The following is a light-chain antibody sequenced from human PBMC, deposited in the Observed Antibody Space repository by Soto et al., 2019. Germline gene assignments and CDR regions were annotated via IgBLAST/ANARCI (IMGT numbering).Light chain of an antibody. J-gene: IGKJ1*01. CDR2: AAS. CDR1: QSISSY. CDR3: QQSYSTPPA. V-gene: IGKV1-39*01. Sequence: DIQMTQSPSSLSASVGDRVTINCRASQSISSYLNWYQQKPGKAPKLLIYAASSLQSGVPSRFSGSGSGTDFTLTISSLQPEDFATYYCQQSYSTPPAFGQGTKVDIK.